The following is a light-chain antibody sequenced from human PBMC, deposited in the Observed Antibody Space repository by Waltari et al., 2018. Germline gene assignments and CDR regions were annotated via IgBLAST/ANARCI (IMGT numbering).Light chain of an antibody. J-gene: IGLJ2*01. Sequence: QSVLTQPPSVSEAPRQRVTISCSGSSSNIGNNAVTWYQHLPGSAPRLLSYHDDPLPSGVSDRFSGSRSGPSASLASSGLQSDDEADYYCATWDDSLSGPVFGGGTKLTVL. CDR1: SSNIGNNA. CDR3: ATWDDSLSGPV. CDR2: HDD. V-gene: IGLV1-36*01.